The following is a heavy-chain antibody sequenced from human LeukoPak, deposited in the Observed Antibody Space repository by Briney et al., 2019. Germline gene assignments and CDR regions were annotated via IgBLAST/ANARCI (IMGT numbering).Heavy chain of an antibody. V-gene: IGHV4-4*07. D-gene: IGHD4-17*01. CDR1: GGSISSYC. J-gene: IGHJ4*02. CDR3: ARAHGDYSETDY. CDR2: IYASGTT. Sequence: PSETLSLTCTVSGGSISSYCWSWIRQPAGKGLEWIGRIYASGTTNYNPSLKSRVTISVDTSKNQFSLKLSSVTAADTAVYYCARAHGDYSETDYWGQGTLVTVSS.